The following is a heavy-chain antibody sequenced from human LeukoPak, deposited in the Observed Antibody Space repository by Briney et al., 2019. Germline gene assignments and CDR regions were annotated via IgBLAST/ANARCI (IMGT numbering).Heavy chain of an antibody. CDR2: ISGSGGST. J-gene: IGHJ4*02. CDR3: AGTYYDFWSGYKN. CDR1: GFTFSSYA. D-gene: IGHD3-3*01. Sequence: GYLTFSCAASGFTFSSYAMGWLRPAPGQGLKWVLAISGSGGSTYYADSVKGEFTISRDNSKNTVYLQRNSLRAEDTAVYYCAGTYYDFWSGYKNWGQRTLVTVSS. V-gene: IGHV3-23*01.